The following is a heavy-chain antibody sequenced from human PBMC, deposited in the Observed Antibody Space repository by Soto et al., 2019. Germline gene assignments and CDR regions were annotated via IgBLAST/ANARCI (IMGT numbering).Heavy chain of an antibody. V-gene: IGHV4-39*07. CDR2: IYYSGNT. CDR1: GDSISRSSYY. CDR3: AGVSGGDYERPFDC. J-gene: IGHJ4*02. D-gene: IGHD4-17*01. Sequence: SETLSLTCTASGDSISRSSYYWGWIRQSPGKGPEWIGSIYYSGNTNYNPSLKSRVAISVDTSKNQVSLKLNSVSAADTAVYSCAGVSGGDYERPFDCWGQGTLVTVSS.